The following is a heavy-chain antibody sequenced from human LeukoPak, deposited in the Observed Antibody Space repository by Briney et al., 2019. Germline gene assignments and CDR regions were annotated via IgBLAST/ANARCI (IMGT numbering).Heavy chain of an antibody. CDR1: GGSISSGSYY. CDR3: ARDTGYCSGGSCYRYFDY. Sequence: ASETLSLTCTVSGGSISSGSYYWSWIRQPAGKGLERIGRIYTSGSTNYNPSLKSRVTISVDTSKNQFSLKLSSVTAADTAVYYCARDTGYCSGGSCYRYFDYWGQGTLVTVSS. J-gene: IGHJ4*02. V-gene: IGHV4-61*02. CDR2: IYTSGST. D-gene: IGHD2-15*01.